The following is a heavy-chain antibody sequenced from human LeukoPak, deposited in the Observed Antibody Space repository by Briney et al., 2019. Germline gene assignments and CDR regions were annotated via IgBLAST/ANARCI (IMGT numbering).Heavy chain of an antibody. D-gene: IGHD3-3*01. CDR3: ANLQGDVLRFLEWSSGAFDI. CDR2: TWYDGRHK. V-gene: IGHV3-33*06. Sequence: PGGSLRLSCAVSALTFTSYGKQWLSQAPDKGLKWVAVTWYDGRHKYYADSVEGRFTISRDNSKNTLYLPINSLIADDTAVYYCANLQGDVLRFLEWSSGAFDIWGQGTMVTVSS. CDR1: ALTFTSYG. J-gene: IGHJ3*02.